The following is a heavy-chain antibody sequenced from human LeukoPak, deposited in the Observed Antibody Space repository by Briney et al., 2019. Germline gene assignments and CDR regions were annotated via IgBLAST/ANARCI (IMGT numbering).Heavy chain of an antibody. Sequence: GASVKVSCKASGYTFTSYGISWVRQAPGQGLEWMGWISGYNGNTDYAQKFQGRVTMTTDTSTSTAYLELTSLRYADTAVYYCARDIVVVPAAERFFQHWGQGTLVTVSS. CDR2: ISGYNGNT. D-gene: IGHD2-2*01. J-gene: IGHJ1*01. V-gene: IGHV1-18*01. CDR3: ARDIVVVPAAERFFQH. CDR1: GYTFTSYG.